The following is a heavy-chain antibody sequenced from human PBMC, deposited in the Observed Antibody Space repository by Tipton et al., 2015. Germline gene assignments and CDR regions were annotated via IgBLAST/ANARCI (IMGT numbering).Heavy chain of an antibody. D-gene: IGHD5-24*01. CDR2: IHKSGSS. CDR1: GGSVTRGTYY. J-gene: IGHJ4*02. Sequence: GLVKPSETLSLNCTVSGGSVTRGTYYWSWIRQPPGKGLEWIGYIHKSGSSSYNPSFGSRVTISGDTSMNHFSLRLSSVTAADTAVYHCARLHPGDDWGQGTLVTVSS. V-gene: IGHV4-61*03. CDR3: ARLHPGDD.